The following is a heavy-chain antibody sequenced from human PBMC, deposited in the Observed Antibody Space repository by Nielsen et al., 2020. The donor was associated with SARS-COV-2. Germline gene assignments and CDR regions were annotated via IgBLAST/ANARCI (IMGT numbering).Heavy chain of an antibody. Sequence: GESLKISCAASGFTFSSYGMHWVRQAPGKGLEWVAVIWYDGSNKYYADSVKGRFTISRDNSKNTLYLQMNSLRAEDTAVYYCCSSSSPWDAFDIWGQGTMVTVSS. CDR3: CSSSSPWDAFDI. CDR1: GFTFSSYG. V-gene: IGHV3-33*01. J-gene: IGHJ3*02. D-gene: IGHD6-13*01. CDR2: IWYDGSNK.